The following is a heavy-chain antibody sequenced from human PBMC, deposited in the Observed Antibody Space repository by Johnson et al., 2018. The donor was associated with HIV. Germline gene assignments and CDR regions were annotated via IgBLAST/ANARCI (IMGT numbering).Heavy chain of an antibody. CDR3: ARAGRLGYCSGGSCYSPAFDI. CDR1: GFTFSSYA. CDR2: IRYDESNK. J-gene: IGHJ3*02. Sequence: QVQLVESGGGVVQPGRSLRLSCAASGFTFSSYAMHWVRQAPGKGLEWVAFIRYDESNKHYADSVKRRFPISRDNSKNTLYLQMSSLRAEDTAVYYCARAGRLGYCSGGSCYSPAFDIWGQGTMVTVS. D-gene: IGHD2-15*01. V-gene: IGHV3-33*08.